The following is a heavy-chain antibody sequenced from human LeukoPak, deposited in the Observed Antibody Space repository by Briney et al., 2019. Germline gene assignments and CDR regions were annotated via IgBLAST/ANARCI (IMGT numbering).Heavy chain of an antibody. D-gene: IGHD1-26*01. J-gene: IGHJ5*02. Sequence: GASLKVSCKASGGTFSSYAISWVRQAPGQGLEWMGGIIPIFGTANYAQKFQGRVTITADESTSTAYMELSSLRSEDTAVYYCAASRGANNWFDPWGQGTLVTVSS. CDR2: IIPIFGTA. V-gene: IGHV1-69*01. CDR3: AASRGANNWFDP. CDR1: GGTFSSYA.